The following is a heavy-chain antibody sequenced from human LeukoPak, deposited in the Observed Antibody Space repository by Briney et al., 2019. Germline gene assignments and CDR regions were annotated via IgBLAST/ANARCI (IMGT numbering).Heavy chain of an antibody. J-gene: IGHJ4*02. CDR1: GFTFDDYG. CDR3: ARGEEEYSSIYDY. CDR2: INWNGGST. V-gene: IGHV3-20*01. Sequence: GGSLRLSCAASGFTFDDYGMRWVRQAPGKGLEWVSGINWNGGSTGYADSVKGRFTISRDNAKNSLYLQMNNLRAEDTALYHFARGEEEYSSIYDYWGQGTLVTVSS. D-gene: IGHD5-18*01.